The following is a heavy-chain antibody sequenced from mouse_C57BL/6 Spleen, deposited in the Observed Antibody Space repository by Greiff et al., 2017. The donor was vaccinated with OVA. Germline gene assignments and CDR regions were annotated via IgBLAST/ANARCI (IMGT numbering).Heavy chain of an antibody. V-gene: IGHV1-64*01. Sequence: QVQLKQPGAELVKPGASVKLSCKASGYTFTSYWMHWVKQRPGQGLEWIGMIHPNSGSTNYNEKFKSKATLTVDKSSSTAYMQLSSLTSEDSAVYYGARALYYGNWYFDVWGTGTTVTVSS. CDR3: ARALYYGNWYFDV. J-gene: IGHJ1*03. D-gene: IGHD2-1*01. CDR1: GYTFTSYW. CDR2: IHPNSGST.